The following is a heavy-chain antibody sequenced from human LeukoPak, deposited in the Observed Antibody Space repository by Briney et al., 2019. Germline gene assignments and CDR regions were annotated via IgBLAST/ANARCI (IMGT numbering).Heavy chain of an antibody. V-gene: IGHV4-61*01. CDR2: IHYSGSA. Sequence: SETLSLTCSVSGGSVRSGSYYWSWIRQPPGQGLEWIGYIHYSGSANYNPSLKSRVTISVDTSKNQFSLKVSSVTAADTAVYYCARRSSDGYYYYYMDAWGKGTTVTVSS. J-gene: IGHJ6*03. D-gene: IGHD3-10*01. CDR1: GGSVRSGSYY. CDR3: ARRSSDGYYYYYMDA.